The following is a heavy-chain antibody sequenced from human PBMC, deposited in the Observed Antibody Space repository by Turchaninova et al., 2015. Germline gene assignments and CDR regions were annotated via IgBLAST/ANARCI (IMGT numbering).Heavy chain of an antibody. CDR2: IKQDGSEK. V-gene: IGHV3-7*01. Sequence: QLVESGGGLVQPGGSRRLSCTASGFSLSSYWMTWVRQAPGKGREWVANIKQDGSEKDYVDSVKGRFTISRDNAKNSVYLQMNRLRAEDTGVYYCARGYWSLDFWGRGTLV. CDR1: GFSLSSYW. J-gene: IGHJ2*01. CDR3: ARGYWSLDF.